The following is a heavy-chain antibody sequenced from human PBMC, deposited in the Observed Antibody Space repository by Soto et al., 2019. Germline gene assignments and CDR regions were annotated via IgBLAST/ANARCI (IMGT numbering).Heavy chain of an antibody. D-gene: IGHD3-22*01. CDR3: ARVVSGDYYDSNSLGAFDI. CDR1: GFTFSSYA. CDR2: ISYDGSNK. V-gene: IGHV3-30-3*01. J-gene: IGHJ3*02. Sequence: QVQLVESGGGVVQPGRSLRLSCAASGFTFSSYAMHWVRQAPGKGLEWVAVISYDGSNKYYADSVKGRFTISRDNSKNTLYLKMNSLRAEDTAVYYCARVVSGDYYDSNSLGAFDIWGQGTMVTVSS.